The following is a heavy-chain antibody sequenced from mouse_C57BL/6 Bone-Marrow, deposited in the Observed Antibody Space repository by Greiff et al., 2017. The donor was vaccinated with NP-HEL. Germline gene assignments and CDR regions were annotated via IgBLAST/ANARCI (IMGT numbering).Heavy chain of an antibody. Sequence: QVQLQQPGAELVKPGASVKLSCKASGYTFTSYWMHWVKQRPGQGLEWIGMIHPNSGSTNYNEKFKSKATLTVDKSSSTAYMQLSSLTSEDSAVYYCARGGLWLRRAGYYAMDDWGQGTSVTVSS. V-gene: IGHV1-64*01. J-gene: IGHJ4*01. D-gene: IGHD2-2*01. CDR2: IHPNSGST. CDR1: GYTFTSYW. CDR3: ARGGLWLRRAGYYAMDD.